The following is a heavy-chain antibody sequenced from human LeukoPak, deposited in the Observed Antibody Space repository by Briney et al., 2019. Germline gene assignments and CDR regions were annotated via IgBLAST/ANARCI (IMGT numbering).Heavy chain of an antibody. J-gene: IGHJ4*02. Sequence: SETLSLTCAVSGGSISSSNWWSWVRQPPGKGLEWIGEIYHSGSTNYNPSLKSRVTISVDKSKNQFSLKLSSVTAADTAVYYCARDTRTCSSNARGFDYWGQGTLVTVSS. CDR2: IYHSGST. D-gene: IGHD2-2*01. V-gene: IGHV4-4*02. CDR1: GGSISSSNW. CDR3: ARDTRTCSSNARGFDY.